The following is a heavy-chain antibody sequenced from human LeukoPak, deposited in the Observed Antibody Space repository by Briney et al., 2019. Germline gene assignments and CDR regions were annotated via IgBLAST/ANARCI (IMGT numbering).Heavy chain of an antibody. V-gene: IGHV4-4*07. Sequence: KPSETLSLTCTVSGGSISSYYWSWIRQPAGKGLELIGRIYTSGSTNYNPSLKSRVTMSVDTSKNQFSLKLSSVTAADTAVYYCARSPYGYYGSGGYYYYGMDVWGQGTTVTVSS. D-gene: IGHD3-10*01. J-gene: IGHJ6*02. CDR3: ARSPYGYYGSGGYYYYGMDV. CDR1: GGSISSYY. CDR2: IYTSGST.